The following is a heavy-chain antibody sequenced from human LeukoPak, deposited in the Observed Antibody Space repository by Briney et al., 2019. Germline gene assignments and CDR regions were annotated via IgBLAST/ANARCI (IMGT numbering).Heavy chain of an antibody. CDR1: GFTFDDYV. Sequence: PGGSLRLSCAASGFTFDDYVMNWVRQAPGKGLGWVSSISSSSNYIHYAESVKGRFTISRDNAKNSLDLQMNSLRAEDTAVYYCARDPPYCSGTNCYFDSWGQGTLVTVSS. J-gene: IGHJ4*02. CDR2: ISSSSNYI. CDR3: ARDPPYCSGTNCYFDS. V-gene: IGHV3-21*01. D-gene: IGHD2-15*01.